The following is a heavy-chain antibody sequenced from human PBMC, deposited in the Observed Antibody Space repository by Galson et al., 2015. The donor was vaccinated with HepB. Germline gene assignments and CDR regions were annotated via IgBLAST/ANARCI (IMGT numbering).Heavy chain of an antibody. D-gene: IGHD3-10*02. Sequence: SVKVSCKASGGTFSSYAISWVRQAPGQGLEWMGGIIPIFGTANYAQKFQGRVTITADESTSTAYMELSSLRSEDTAVYYCARDGDYVRGWFDPWGQGTLVTVSS. CDR3: ARDGDYVRGWFDP. CDR2: IIPIFGTA. V-gene: IGHV1-69*13. CDR1: GGTFSSYA. J-gene: IGHJ5*02.